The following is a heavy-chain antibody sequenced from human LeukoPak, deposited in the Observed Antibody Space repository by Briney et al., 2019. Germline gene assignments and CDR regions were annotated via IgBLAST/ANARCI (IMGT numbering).Heavy chain of an antibody. J-gene: IGHJ4*02. CDR2: IYYSGST. Sequence: SETLSLTCTVSGGSISSYYWSWIRQPPGKGLEWIGYIYYSGSTYYNPSLKSRVTISVDTSKNQFSLKLSSVTAADTAVYYCARVSRPSRWVDYWGQGTLVTVSS. CDR1: GGSISSYY. D-gene: IGHD6-13*01. V-gene: IGHV4-59*12. CDR3: ARVSRPSRWVDY.